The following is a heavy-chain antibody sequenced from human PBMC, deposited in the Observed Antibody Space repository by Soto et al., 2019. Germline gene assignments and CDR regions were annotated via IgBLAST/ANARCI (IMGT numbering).Heavy chain of an antibody. CDR2: IKSKRDGGTT. D-gene: IGHD1-1*01. CDR3: VEGWNDF. V-gene: IGHV3-15*01. CDR1: GFMFSSAW. J-gene: IGHJ4*02. Sequence: HLVDSGGDLVKPGGSLRLSCAASGFMFSSAWMSWVRQAPGKGLEWVGRIKSKRDGGTTDYAPPVKGRFVISRDDSKNTLYLQMNSLKTDDPAVYYCVEGWNDFWGQGTLVAVSS.